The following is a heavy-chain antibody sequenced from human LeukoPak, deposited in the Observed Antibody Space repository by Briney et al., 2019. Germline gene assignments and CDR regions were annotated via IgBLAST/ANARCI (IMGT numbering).Heavy chain of an antibody. CDR1: GFTFSSYA. J-gene: IGHJ4*02. V-gene: IGHV3-23*01. CDR3: ARASRMSYYYDSSGHYSSHAEK. Sequence: PGGSLRLSCAASGFTFSSYAMSWARQAPGKGLEWVSGISGSGGSTYYADSVKGRFTISRDNSKNTLYLQMNSLRAEDTAVYCCARASRMSYYYDSSGHYSSHAEKWGQGTLVTVSS. CDR2: ISGSGGST. D-gene: IGHD3-22*01.